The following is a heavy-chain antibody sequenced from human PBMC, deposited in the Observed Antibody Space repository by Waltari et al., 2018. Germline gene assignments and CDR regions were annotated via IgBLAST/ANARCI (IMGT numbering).Heavy chain of an antibody. CDR2: MNPNSGNT. J-gene: IGHJ6*02. CDR3: ARGRDFWSGYLNYYYYYGMDV. CDR1: GYTFTSYD. D-gene: IGHD3-3*01. Sequence: QVQLVQSGAEVKKPGASVKVSCKASGYTFTSYDINWVRQATGQGLEWMGWMNPNSGNTGYAQKFQGRVTMTRNTSISTAYMELSSLRSEDTAVYYCARGRDFWSGYLNYYYYYGMDVWGQGTTVTVSS. V-gene: IGHV1-8*01.